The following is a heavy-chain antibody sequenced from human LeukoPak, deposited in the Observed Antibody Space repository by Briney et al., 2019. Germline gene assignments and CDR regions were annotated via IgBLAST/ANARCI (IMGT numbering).Heavy chain of an antibody. J-gene: IGHJ3*02. CDR1: GGSFSGYY. CDR2: INHSGST. V-gene: IGHV4-34*01. CDR3: ATTMMDAFDI. Sequence: SETLSLTCAVYGGSFSGYYWSWIRQPPGKGLEWIGEINHSGSTNYNPSLKSRVTTSVDTSKNQFSLKLSSVTAADTAVYYCATTMMDAFDIWGQGTMVTVSS. D-gene: IGHD3-22*01.